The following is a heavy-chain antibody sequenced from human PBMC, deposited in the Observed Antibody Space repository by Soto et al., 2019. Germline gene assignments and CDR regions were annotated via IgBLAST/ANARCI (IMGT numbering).Heavy chain of an antibody. CDR2: ISAYNGNT. J-gene: IGHJ5*02. CDR1: GYTFTSYG. V-gene: IGHV1-18*01. CDR3: ARGMIVVVGNWFDP. Sequence: GASVKVSSKASGYTFTSYGISWVRQAPGQGLEWMGWISAYNGNTNYAQKLQGRVTMATDTSTSTAYMELRSLRSADTAVYYCARGMIVVVGNWFDPWGQGTLVTVSS. D-gene: IGHD3-22*01.